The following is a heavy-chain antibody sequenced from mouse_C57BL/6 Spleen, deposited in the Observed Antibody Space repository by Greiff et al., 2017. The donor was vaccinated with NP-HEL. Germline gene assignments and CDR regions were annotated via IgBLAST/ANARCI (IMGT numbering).Heavy chain of an antibody. CDR3: ARGNSYDSSYEAMDY. CDR1: GYTFTSYW. V-gene: IGHV1-50*01. D-gene: IGHD1-1*01. Sequence: QVQLQQPGAELVKPGASVKLSCKASGYTFTSYWMQWVKQRPGQGLEWIGEIDPSDSYTNYTQKFKGKATLTVDTSYSTAYMQLSSLTSEDSAVYYGARGNSYDSSYEAMDYWGQGTSVTVSS. J-gene: IGHJ4*01. CDR2: IDPSDSYT.